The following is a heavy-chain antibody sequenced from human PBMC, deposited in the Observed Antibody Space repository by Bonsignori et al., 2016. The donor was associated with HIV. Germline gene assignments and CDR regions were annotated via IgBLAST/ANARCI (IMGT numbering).Heavy chain of an antibody. CDR2: IYHSGST. CDR3: ARHLRYSGYTYYFDY. D-gene: IGHD5-12*01. Sequence: VRQAPGKGLEWIGSIYHSGSTYYNPSLKSRVTISVDTSKNQFSLKLSSVTAADTAVYYCARHLRYSGYTYYFDYWGQGTLVTVSS. V-gene: IGHV4-38-2*01. J-gene: IGHJ4*02.